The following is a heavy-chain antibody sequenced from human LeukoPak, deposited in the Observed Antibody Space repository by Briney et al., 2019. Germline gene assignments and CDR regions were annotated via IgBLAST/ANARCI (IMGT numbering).Heavy chain of an antibody. CDR2: IYYSGST. CDR1: GASISSINYY. V-gene: IGHV4-39*01. J-gene: IGHJ5*02. Sequence: PSETLSLTCTVSGASISSINYYWGWIRQPPGKGLEWIGSIYYSGSTSYNPSLQSRVTISVDTAKNQFSLKLSSVTAADTAVYYCARATVTMDWFDPWGQGILVTVSS. CDR3: ARATVTMDWFDP. D-gene: IGHD4-17*01.